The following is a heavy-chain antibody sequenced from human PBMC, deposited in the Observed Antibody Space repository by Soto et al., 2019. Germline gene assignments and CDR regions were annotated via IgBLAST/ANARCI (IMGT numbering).Heavy chain of an antibody. J-gene: IGHJ6*02. V-gene: IGHV1-69*13. CDR3: ARYKKLPKYGMDV. D-gene: IGHD1-20*01. CDR1: GGTFSSYA. CDR2: IIPIFGTA. Sequence: SVKVSCKASGGTFSSYAISWVRQAPGQGLEWMGGIIPIFGTANYAQKFQGRVTVTADESTSTAYMELSSLRSEDTAVYYCARYKKLPKYGMDVWGQGTTVTVSS.